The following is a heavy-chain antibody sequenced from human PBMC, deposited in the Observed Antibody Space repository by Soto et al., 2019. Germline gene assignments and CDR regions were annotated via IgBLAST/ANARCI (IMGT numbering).Heavy chain of an antibody. CDR1: GYSISSGYY. CDR2: IYHSGGT. CDR3: ARTGSGYSSFYYYYGMDV. D-gene: IGHD5-18*01. J-gene: IGHJ6*02. V-gene: IGHV4-38-2*01. Sequence: PSETLSLTCAVSGYSISSGYYWGWIRQPPGKGLEWIGSIYHSGGTYYNPSLKSRVTISVDTSKNQFSLKLSSVTAADTAVYYCARTGSGYSSFYYYYGMDVWGQGTTVTVSS.